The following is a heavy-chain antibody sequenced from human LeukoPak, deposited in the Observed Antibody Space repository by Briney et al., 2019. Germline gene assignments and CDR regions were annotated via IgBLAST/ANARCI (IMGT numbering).Heavy chain of an antibody. J-gene: IGHJ4*02. V-gene: IGHV3-21*01. Sequence: PGGSLRLACAASGFTFSSYSMNWVRQAPGKGLEWVSSISSSSSYIYYADSVKGRFTISRDNAKNSLYLQMNSLRAQDTAVYYCARAGPSGAARIDYWGQGTLVTVSS. CDR3: ARAGPSGAARIDY. CDR1: GFTFSSYS. CDR2: ISSSSSYI. D-gene: IGHD6-6*01.